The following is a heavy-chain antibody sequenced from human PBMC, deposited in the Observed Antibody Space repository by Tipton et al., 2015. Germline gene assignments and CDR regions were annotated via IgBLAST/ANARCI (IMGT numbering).Heavy chain of an antibody. Sequence: VQLVQSGAEVKKPGESLKISCKGSGYIFTNFWIGWVRQMPGKGLEWMGTIYPGDSETRYNPSFQGQVTISADKSITTAYLQWRSLKASDTAMYYCVRRARRVGSHSYPYYFDYWGQGTLVPVSS. CDR2: IYPGDSET. CDR1: GYIFTNFW. J-gene: IGHJ4*02. D-gene: IGHD1-26*01. CDR3: VRRARRVGSHSYPYYFDY. V-gene: IGHV5-51*01.